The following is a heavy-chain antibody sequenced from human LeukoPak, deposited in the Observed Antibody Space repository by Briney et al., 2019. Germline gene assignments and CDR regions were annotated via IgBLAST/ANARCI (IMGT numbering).Heavy chain of an antibody. CDR2: RIPIFGTA. J-gene: IGHJ5*02. V-gene: IGHV1-69*01. Sequence: SVKVSCTSSGGTFSNYTINWLRQAPGQRLGWRGGRIPIFGTAIYAQKFQGRVTITADESTSPAYMEMSSLSSEDMAIYYCASVAPTSGSYYTPWFDPWGQGTLVTVSS. D-gene: IGHD3-10*01. CDR1: GGTFSNYT. CDR3: ASVAPTSGSYYTPWFDP.